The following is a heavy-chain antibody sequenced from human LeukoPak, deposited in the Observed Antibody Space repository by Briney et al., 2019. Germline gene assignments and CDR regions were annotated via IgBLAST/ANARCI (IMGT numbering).Heavy chain of an antibody. CDR3: ARIKRQPYCSSTSCSPFYYYGMGV. Sequence: SETLSLTCAVYGGSFSGYCWSWIRQPPGKVLEWIGEINHSGTTNYNPSLKSRVTISVEASKKQFSLKLSSVPAADPAVYYCARIKRQPYCSSTSCSPFYYYGMGVWGKGTTVTVSS. CDR2: INHSGTT. CDR1: GGSFSGYC. V-gene: IGHV4-34*01. D-gene: IGHD2-2*01. J-gene: IGHJ6*04.